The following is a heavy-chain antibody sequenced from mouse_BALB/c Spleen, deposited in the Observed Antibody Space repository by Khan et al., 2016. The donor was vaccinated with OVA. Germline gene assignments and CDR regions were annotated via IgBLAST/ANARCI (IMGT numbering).Heavy chain of an antibody. CDR2: IGYSGST. CDR1: GYSITSDYA. Sequence: EVQLVESGPGLVKPSQSLSLTCTVTGYSITSDYAWNWIRQFPGNKLEWMGYIGYSGSTSYNPSLKSRISLTRDTSKNQFFLQLNSVTTEDTATYYCARLGPGCAYWGQGTLVTVSA. V-gene: IGHV3-2*02. J-gene: IGHJ3*01. CDR3: ARLGPGCAY. D-gene: IGHD4-1*01.